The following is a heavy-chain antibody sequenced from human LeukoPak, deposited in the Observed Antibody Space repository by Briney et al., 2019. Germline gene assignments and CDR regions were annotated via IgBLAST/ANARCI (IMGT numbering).Heavy chain of an antibody. CDR3: ARDLYGSSSWPNFDY. V-gene: IGHV1-2*02. D-gene: IGHD6-13*01. J-gene: IGHJ4*02. CDR1: GYTLTGYY. CDR2: INPNSGGT. Sequence: GASVKVSCKASGYTLTGYYMHWVRQAPGQGLEWMGWINPNSGGTNYAQKFQGRVTMTRDTSISTAYTEMSRLRSDDTAVYYCARDLYGSSSWPNFDYWGQGTLVTVSS.